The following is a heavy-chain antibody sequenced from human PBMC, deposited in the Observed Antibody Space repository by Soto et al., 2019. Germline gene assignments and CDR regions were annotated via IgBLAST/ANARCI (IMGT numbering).Heavy chain of an antibody. Sequence: LRLSCAASGFTFSDYYMSWIRQAPGKGLEWVSYISSSSSYTNYADSVKGRFTISRDNAKNSLYLQMNSLRAEDTAVYYCARDKGMTYYYDSSGYDIPNWFDPWGQGTLVTVSS. V-gene: IGHV3-11*06. J-gene: IGHJ5*02. CDR1: GFTFSDYY. CDR2: ISSSSSYT. CDR3: ARDKGMTYYYDSSGYDIPNWFDP. D-gene: IGHD3-22*01.